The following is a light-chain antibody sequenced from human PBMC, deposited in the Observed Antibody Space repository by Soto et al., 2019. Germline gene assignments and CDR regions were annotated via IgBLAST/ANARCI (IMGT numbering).Light chain of an antibody. CDR3: HQYDSSPLT. Sequence: EIVLTQSPGTLSLSPGERATLSCRASQSVSSSYLAWYQQKPGQAPRLLIYGASSRATGIPDRFSGSGSGTDFTITISRLEPEEYAVYYCHQYDSSPLTFGGGTKVEIK. CDR2: GAS. CDR1: QSVSSSY. V-gene: IGKV3-20*01. J-gene: IGKJ4*02.